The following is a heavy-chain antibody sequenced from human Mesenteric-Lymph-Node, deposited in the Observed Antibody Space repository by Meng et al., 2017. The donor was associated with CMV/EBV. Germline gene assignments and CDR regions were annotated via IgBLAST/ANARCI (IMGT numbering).Heavy chain of an antibody. D-gene: IGHD1-26*01. Sequence: GGSLRLSCAASGFTFSSYGMHWVRQAPGKGLEWVSSISSSSSYIYYADSVKGRFTISRDNAKNSLYLQMNSLRAEDTAVYYCARDRDYSGSHRHNWFDPWGQGTLVTVSS. V-gene: IGHV3-21*01. J-gene: IGHJ5*02. CDR2: ISSSSSYI. CDR1: GFTFSSYG. CDR3: ARDRDYSGSHRHNWFDP.